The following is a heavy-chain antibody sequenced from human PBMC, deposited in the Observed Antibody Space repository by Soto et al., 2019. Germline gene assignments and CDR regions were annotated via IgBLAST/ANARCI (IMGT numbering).Heavy chain of an antibody. D-gene: IGHD3-3*02. Sequence: KPSETLSLTCNVSGRSMVSYYWSWIRQPAGKGLEWIGRIYTGGNTNYNPSLKSRVTMSVDTSESQFSLSLTSVTAADTAVYYCAREGDDRHFFFDSWGQGTLVTVSS. J-gene: IGHJ4*02. V-gene: IGHV4-4*07. CDR3: AREGDDRHFFFDS. CDR2: IYTGGNT. CDR1: GRSMVSYY.